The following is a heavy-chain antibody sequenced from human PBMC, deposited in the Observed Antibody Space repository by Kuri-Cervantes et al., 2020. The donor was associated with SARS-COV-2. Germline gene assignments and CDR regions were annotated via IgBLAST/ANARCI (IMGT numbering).Heavy chain of an antibody. CDR3: NTDKPTVVSRDY. Sequence: GGSLRLSCATSGFTFANSWMNWVRQAPGRGLEWVGRIKSNADGGTVDYDVAVEGRFTISRDDSKNTLFLQMNGLRVEDTAKYYCNTDKPTVVSRDYWGPGVPVTVSS. J-gene: IGHJ4*02. CDR2: IKSNADGGTV. CDR1: GFTFANSW. V-gene: IGHV3-15*07. D-gene: IGHD5/OR15-5a*01.